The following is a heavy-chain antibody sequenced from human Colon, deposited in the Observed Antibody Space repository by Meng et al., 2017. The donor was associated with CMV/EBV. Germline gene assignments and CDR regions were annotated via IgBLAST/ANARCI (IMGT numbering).Heavy chain of an antibody. CDR2: TSTRGSTT. CDR1: GFTFSDFE. Sequence: GESLKISCAVSGFTFSDFEMHWVRQAPGKGLEWVSYTSTRGSTTYYADSVKGRFTISRDNAKNSLYLQMNSLRAEDTAIYYCARVRGGAATGYYGLDFWGQGTTVTVSS. CDR3: ARVRGGAATGYYGLDF. J-gene: IGHJ6*02. V-gene: IGHV3-48*03. D-gene: IGHD1-14*01.